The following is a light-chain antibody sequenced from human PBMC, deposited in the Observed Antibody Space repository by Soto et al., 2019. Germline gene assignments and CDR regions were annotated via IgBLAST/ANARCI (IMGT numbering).Light chain of an antibody. CDR3: QQYHNWPPQYT. V-gene: IGKV3-15*01. CDR2: GAS. J-gene: IGKJ2*01. Sequence: EIVMTQSPASLSVSPGDGATLSCRASQSVASNVAWYQQKPGQGPRLLIHGASTRAVGVPARFSGSGSGTGFTLTSNSLQSEDFAVYYCQQYHNWPPQYTFGQGTKLQIK. CDR1: QSVASN.